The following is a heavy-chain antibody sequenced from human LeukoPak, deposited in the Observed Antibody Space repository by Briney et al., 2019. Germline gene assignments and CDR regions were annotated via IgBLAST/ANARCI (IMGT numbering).Heavy chain of an antibody. CDR3: ARAMVTRRRYLDY. V-gene: IGHV3-74*01. Sequence: GGSLTLSCVASGFTFSSYWMHWVRQAPGKGLEWVSRINSDGSSTNYADSVKGRFTISSDNAKNTLYLQMNSLRAEDTAVYYCARAMVTRRRYLDYWGQGTLVTVSS. CDR1: GFTFSSYW. D-gene: IGHD2-21*02. J-gene: IGHJ4*02. CDR2: INSDGSST.